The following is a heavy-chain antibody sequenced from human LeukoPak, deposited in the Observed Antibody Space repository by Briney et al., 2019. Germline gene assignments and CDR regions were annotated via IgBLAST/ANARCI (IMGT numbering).Heavy chain of an antibody. CDR3: AKGGVYGDYYFDY. D-gene: IGHD4-17*01. CDR1: GFPFSTYA. Sequence: GGSLRLSCAASGFPFSTYAMSWVRQAPGKGLVWVSVISGSGGDTYYADSVKGRFTISGDNSKNTVYLQMNSLRAEDTALYYCAKGGVYGDYYFDYWGQGTLVTVSS. CDR2: ISGSGGDT. J-gene: IGHJ4*02. V-gene: IGHV3-23*01.